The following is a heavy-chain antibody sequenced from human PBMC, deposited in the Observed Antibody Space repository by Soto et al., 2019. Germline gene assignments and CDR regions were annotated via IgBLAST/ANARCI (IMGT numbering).Heavy chain of an antibody. J-gene: IGHJ6*04. CDR1: GGSSISSGYY. D-gene: IGHD3-22*01. V-gene: IGHV4-39*01. Sequence: PLETLSLTCTVSGGSSISSGYYWNWIRQPPGEGLEWIGSIHYSGNTYYNPSLKSRVTISVDTSRGQFSLKLTSVTAADTAVYYCARKHDSASGYYTGVDVWGKGTTVTVSS. CDR3: ARKHDSASGYYTGVDV. CDR2: IHYSGNT.